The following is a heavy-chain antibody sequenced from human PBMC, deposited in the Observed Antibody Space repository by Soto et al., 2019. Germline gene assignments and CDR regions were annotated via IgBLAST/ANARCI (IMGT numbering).Heavy chain of an antibody. CDR2: IIPILGTA. V-gene: IGHV1-69*13. CDR3: ATPVYCSGGSCGALYYYYGMDV. D-gene: IGHD2-15*01. CDR1: GGTFSSYA. Sequence: GASVKVSCKASGGTFSSYAISWVRQAPGQGLEWMGGIIPILGTANYAQKFQGRVTITADESTSTAYMELSSLRSEDTAVYYCATPVYCSGGSCGALYYYYGMDVWGQGTTVTVSS. J-gene: IGHJ6*02.